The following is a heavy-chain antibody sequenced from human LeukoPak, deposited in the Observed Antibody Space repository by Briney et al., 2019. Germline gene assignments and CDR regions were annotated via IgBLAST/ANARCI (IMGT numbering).Heavy chain of an antibody. CDR3: ARAAWVNAFDI. V-gene: IGHV3-48*04. CDR2: ISSSSSTI. D-gene: IGHD1-26*01. Sequence: GGSLRLSCAASGFTFSSYAMNWVRQAPGKGLEWVSYISSSSSTIYYADSVKGRFTISRDNAKNSLYLQMNSLRAEDTAVYYCARAAWVNAFDIWGQGTMVTVSS. J-gene: IGHJ3*02. CDR1: GFTFSSYA.